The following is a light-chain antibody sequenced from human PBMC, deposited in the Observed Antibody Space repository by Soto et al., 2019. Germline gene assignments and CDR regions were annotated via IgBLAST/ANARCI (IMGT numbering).Light chain of an antibody. Sequence: QSVLTRPASVSVYPGQSITISCTGASGDVGAYDYVSWYLQYPDKAPQLLIYYVDHRPSGVSSRFSGSKSGNTASLTISGLQAEDEGDYYCCSYADGSIYFFGTGTKVTVL. CDR3: CSYADGSIYF. V-gene: IGLV2-14*03. CDR1: SGDVGAYDY. J-gene: IGLJ1*01. CDR2: YVD.